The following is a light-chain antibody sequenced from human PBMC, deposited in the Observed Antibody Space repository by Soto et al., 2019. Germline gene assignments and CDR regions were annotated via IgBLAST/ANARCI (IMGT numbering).Light chain of an antibody. CDR1: QDISDY. V-gene: IGKV1-33*01. CDR3: QQFDNLIS. J-gene: IGKJ4*01. Sequence: QMTQSPSSLSASVGDRVTITCQASQDISDYLNWYQQKPGEAPNLLIYDASTLATGVPSRFRGSGSGTDFTLTISSLQPEDIGTYFCQQFDNLISFGGGTKVEIK. CDR2: DAS.